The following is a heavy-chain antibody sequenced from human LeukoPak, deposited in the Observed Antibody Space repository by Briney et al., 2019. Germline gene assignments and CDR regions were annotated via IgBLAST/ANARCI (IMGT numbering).Heavy chain of an antibody. V-gene: IGHV4-59*01. CDR1: GGSISSYY. J-gene: IGHJ4*02. D-gene: IGHD4-17*01. CDR3: ARVLRGHFDY. Sequence: PSETLSLTCTVSGGSISSYYWSWIRQPPGKGLEWIGYTYYSGSTNYNPSLKSRVTISVDTSKNQFSLKLSSVTAADTAVYYCARVLRGHFDYWGQGTLVTVSS. CDR2: TYYSGST.